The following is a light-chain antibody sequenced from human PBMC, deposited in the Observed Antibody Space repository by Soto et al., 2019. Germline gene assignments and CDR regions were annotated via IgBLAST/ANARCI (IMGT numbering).Light chain of an antibody. J-gene: IGLJ1*01. CDR3: SSYTSSSTRFYV. V-gene: IGLV2-14*01. CDR2: EVS. CDR1: SSDVGGYNY. Sequence: QSVLTQPASVSGSPGQSITISCTGTSSDVGGYNYVSWYQQHPGKSPKLMIYEVSNRPSGVSNRFSGSKSGNTASLTISGLQAEEEADYYCSSYTSSSTRFYVFGTGTKVTVL.